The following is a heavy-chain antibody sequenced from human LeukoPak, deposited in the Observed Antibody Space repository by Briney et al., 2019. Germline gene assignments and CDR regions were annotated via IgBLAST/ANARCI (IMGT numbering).Heavy chain of an antibody. CDR3: ARAATTVTHPDY. V-gene: IGHV3-30*01. D-gene: IGHD4-17*01. Sequence: GRSLRLSCAASGFTFGSYAMHWVRQAPGKGLEWVAVISYDGSNKYYADSVKGRFTISRDNSKNTLYLQMNSLRAEDTAVYYCARAATTVTHPDYWGQGTLVTVSS. CDR1: GFTFGSYA. CDR2: ISYDGSNK. J-gene: IGHJ4*02.